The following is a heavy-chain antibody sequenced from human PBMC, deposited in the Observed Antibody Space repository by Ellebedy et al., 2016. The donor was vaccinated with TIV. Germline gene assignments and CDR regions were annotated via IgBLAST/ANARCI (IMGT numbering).Heavy chain of an antibody. Sequence: GGSLRLSXAASGFTFSTYWMTWVRQAPGKGLEWVALISAGGGHLHYPDSVKGRFTVSRDDSENTVYLHMDSLRAEDTALYYCAKVALGYSGWDWFDPWGQGAQVTVSS. J-gene: IGHJ5*02. D-gene: IGHD5-12*01. V-gene: IGHV3-23*01. CDR3: AKVALGYSGWDWFDP. CDR1: GFTFSTYW. CDR2: ISAGGGHL.